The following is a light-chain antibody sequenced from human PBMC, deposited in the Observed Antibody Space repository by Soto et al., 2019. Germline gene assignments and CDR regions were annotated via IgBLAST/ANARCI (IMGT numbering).Light chain of an antibody. Sequence: QSVLTQPPSASETPGQRVTISCSGSSSNIGSNHVYWYQHLPGTAPKLLIYRNYLRPSGVPARFSASKSGTSASLAISGLRSDDDADYYCRAWDDSLRGWVFGGGTKLTVL. J-gene: IGLJ3*02. CDR3: RAWDDSLRGWV. CDR2: RNY. V-gene: IGLV1-47*01. CDR1: SSNIGSNH.